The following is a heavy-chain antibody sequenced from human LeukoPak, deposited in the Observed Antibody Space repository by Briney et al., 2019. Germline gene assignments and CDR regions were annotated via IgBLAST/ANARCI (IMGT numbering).Heavy chain of an antibody. D-gene: IGHD3-22*01. CDR2: ISGSGGST. J-gene: IGHJ4*02. V-gene: IGHV3-23*01. CDR1: GFTFSSYG. Sequence: GGSLRLSCAASGFTFSSYGMSWVRQAPGKGLEWVSAISGSGGSTYYADSVKGRFTISRDNSKNTLYLQMNSLRAEDTAVYYCAKGYYYDSSGYYYVVDYWGQGTLVTVSS. CDR3: AKGYYYDSSGYYYVVDY.